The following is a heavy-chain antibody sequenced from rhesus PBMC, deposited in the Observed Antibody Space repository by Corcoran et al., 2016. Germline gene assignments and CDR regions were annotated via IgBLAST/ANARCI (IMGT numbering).Heavy chain of an antibody. Sequence: QVQLQESGPGLVKPSETLSLTCAVSGGSISDSYYWNLIRQPPGKGMEWIGNIYGRSGSTNYNPPLKRRVTISKDTSKNQFSLKLSSVTAADTAVYYCARAVTMVPTGYWGQGVLVTVSS. V-gene: IGHV4S7*01. J-gene: IGHJ4*01. CDR3: ARAVTMVPTGY. CDR1: GGSISDSYY. D-gene: IGHD4-17*01. CDR2: IYGRSGST.